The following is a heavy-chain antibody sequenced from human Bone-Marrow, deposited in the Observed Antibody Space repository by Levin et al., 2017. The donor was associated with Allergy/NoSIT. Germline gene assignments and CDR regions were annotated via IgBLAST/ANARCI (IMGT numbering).Heavy chain of an antibody. CDR2: ITWNSGSK. CDR3: ATVGLWLNHFDS. J-gene: IGHJ4*02. Sequence: HTGGSLRLSCAASGFNFDDTAMHWVRQAPGKGLEWVSGITWNSGSKNYADSVKGRFTISRDNAKKSLYLQMNSLRTEDTALYYCATVGLWLNHFDSWGQGTLVAVSS. D-gene: IGHD2-21*01. CDR1: GFNFDDTA. V-gene: IGHV3-9*01.